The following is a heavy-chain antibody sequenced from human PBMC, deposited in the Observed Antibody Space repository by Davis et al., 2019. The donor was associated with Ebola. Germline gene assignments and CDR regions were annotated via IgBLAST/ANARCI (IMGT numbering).Heavy chain of an antibody. J-gene: IGHJ6*02. D-gene: IGHD6-6*01. V-gene: IGHV3-49*04. CDR2: IRSKAYGGKT. CDR3: NRDLKQPRPSYYFGMDV. CDR1: GFTFSSYG. Sequence: GESLKISCTASGFTFSSYGMHWVRQAPGKGLEWVGFIRSKAYGGKTAYAASVKGRFTISRDDSRSIAYLQMNGLKTEDTAVYYCNRDLKQPRPSYYFGMDVWGQGTTVTVAS.